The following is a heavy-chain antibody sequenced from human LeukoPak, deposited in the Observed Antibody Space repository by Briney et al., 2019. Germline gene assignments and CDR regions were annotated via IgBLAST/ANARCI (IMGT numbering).Heavy chain of an antibody. CDR3: ARERYSSGWYWGPVWFDP. V-gene: IGHV6-1*01. D-gene: IGHD6-19*01. Sequence: SQTLSLTCAISGGSVSTNTAAWNWIRQSPSRGLEWLGRTFYRSKWYNDYAISVRSRITINPDTSKNQFSLHLNSVTAADTAVYYCARERYSSGWYWGPVWFDPWGQGTLVTVSS. CDR2: TFYRSKWYN. CDR1: GGSVSTNTAA. J-gene: IGHJ5*02.